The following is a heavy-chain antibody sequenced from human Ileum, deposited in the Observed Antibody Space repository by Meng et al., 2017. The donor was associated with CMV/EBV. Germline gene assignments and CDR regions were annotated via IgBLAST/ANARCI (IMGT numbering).Heavy chain of an antibody. J-gene: IGHJ4*02. CDR3: ARDGDTSGYFPRY. Sequence: GGCLLQPGGSLRLLCAASGFTFSSDWVLWVRQAPGKGLVWVSRINSDGSSTSYADSMKGRFTISRDNSKNTLYLQMNSLRAEDTAVYYCARDGDTSGYFPRYWGQGTLVTVS. CDR1: GFTFSSDW. CDR2: INSDGSST. V-gene: IGHV3/OR16-13*01. D-gene: IGHD3-22*01.